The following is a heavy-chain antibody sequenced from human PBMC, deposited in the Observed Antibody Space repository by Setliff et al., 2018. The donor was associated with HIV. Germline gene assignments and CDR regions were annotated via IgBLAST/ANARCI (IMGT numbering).Heavy chain of an antibody. CDR2: IYYSGST. CDR3: ARVDCSSTSCYRDYYYYMDV. Sequence: SETLSLTCTVSGGSISSSSYYWGWIRQPPGKGLEWIGSIYYSGSTYYNPSLKSRVTISVDTSKNQFSLKLSSVTAADTAVYYCARVDCSSTSCYRDYYYYMDVWGKGTKVTV. CDR1: GGSISSSSYY. V-gene: IGHV4-39*01. J-gene: IGHJ6*03. D-gene: IGHD2-2*01.